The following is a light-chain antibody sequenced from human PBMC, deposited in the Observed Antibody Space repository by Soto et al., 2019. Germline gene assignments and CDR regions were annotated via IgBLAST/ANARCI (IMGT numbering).Light chain of an antibody. Sequence: DIQMTQSPSTLSASVGDRVTISCRASQSIRSWLAWYQQKPGKAPKLLIYKASTLQSGVPSRFSGSGSGTDYTLTISSLQPDDVATYYCQQYNSYPWTFGEGTKVEIK. J-gene: IGKJ1*01. CDR2: KAS. CDR1: QSIRSW. CDR3: QQYNSYPWT. V-gene: IGKV1-5*03.